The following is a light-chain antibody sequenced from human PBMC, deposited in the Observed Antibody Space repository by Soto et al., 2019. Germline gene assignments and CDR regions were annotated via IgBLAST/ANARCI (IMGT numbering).Light chain of an antibody. J-gene: IGKJ1*01. CDR3: QQYNIYFRT. V-gene: IGKV1-5*03. CDR1: QSVSTW. Sequence: DIQMTQSPSTLSASVGDRVTITCRASQSVSTWLAWYQQKPGKAPNLLIYKASSLQSGVPSRFSGSGSGTEFTLTISSLQPDDFATYYCQQYNIYFRTFGQGTKVEIK. CDR2: KAS.